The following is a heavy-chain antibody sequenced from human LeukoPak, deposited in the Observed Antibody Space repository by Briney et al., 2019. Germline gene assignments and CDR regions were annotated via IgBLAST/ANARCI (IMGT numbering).Heavy chain of an antibody. J-gene: IGHJ4*02. D-gene: IGHD2-21*02. Sequence: GRSLRLSCAASGFTFSSYGMHWVRQAPGKGLEWVAVIWYDGSNKYYADSVKGRFTISRDNSKNTLYLQMNSLRAEDTAVYYCAREPCGGDCSPYFDYWGQGTLVTVSS. CDR1: GFTFSSYG. CDR3: AREPCGGDCSPYFDY. CDR2: IWYDGSNK. V-gene: IGHV3-33*01.